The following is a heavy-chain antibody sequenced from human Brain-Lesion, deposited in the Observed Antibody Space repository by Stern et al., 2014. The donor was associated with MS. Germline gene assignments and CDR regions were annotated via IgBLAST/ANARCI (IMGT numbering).Heavy chain of an antibody. J-gene: IGHJ6*02. Sequence: VQLVESGGGVVQPGRSLRLSCAAYGFTFSSDGMYWVRQAPGKGLEWVAGIWFEGTKKNYIASVKGRFTISRDNSKNTLSLQMTSLRAEDTAVYYCAKDKKDSSGWNLYFYGMDVWGQGTTVIVSS. D-gene: IGHD6-19*01. V-gene: IGHV3-33*06. CDR1: GFTFSSDG. CDR2: IWFEGTKK. CDR3: AKDKKDSSGWNLYFYGMDV.